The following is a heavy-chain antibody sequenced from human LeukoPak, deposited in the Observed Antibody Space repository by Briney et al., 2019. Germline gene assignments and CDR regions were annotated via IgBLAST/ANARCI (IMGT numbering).Heavy chain of an antibody. J-gene: IGHJ5*02. CDR2: IIPIFGTA. V-gene: IGHV1-69*13. Sequence: SVEVSCKASGGTFSSYAISWVRQAPGQGLEWMGGIIPIFGTANYAQKFQGRVTITADESTSTAYMELSSLRSEDTAVYYCAREPGGSSVWFDPWGQGTLVTVSS. D-gene: IGHD2-15*01. CDR1: GGTFSSYA. CDR3: AREPGGSSVWFDP.